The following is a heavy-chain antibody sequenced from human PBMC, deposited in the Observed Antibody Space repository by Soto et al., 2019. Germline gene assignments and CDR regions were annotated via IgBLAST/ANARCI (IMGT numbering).Heavy chain of an antibody. CDR2: ISDDGSNK. D-gene: IGHD3-22*01. CDR1: GFTFSSYG. Sequence: GGSLILSCAASGFTFSSYGMHWVRQAPGKGLEWVAVISDDGSNKYYADSVKGRFTISRDNSKNTLYLQMNSLRAEDTAVYYCAKEWVYDSSGWSFDYWGQGTLVTVSS. J-gene: IGHJ4*02. CDR3: AKEWVYDSSGWSFDY. V-gene: IGHV3-30*18.